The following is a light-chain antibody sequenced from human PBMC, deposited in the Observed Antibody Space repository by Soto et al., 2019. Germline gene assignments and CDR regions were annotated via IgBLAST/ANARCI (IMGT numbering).Light chain of an antibody. CDR3: QQYDNLPWT. V-gene: IGKV1-33*01. CDR1: QDISNY. J-gene: IGKJ1*01. Sequence: DIQMTQSPSSLSASVGDRVTITCQASQDISNYLNWYQQKPGKAPKLLIYDASNSETGVPSRISGSGSGTYFTSTIRSLQPDDIATYYCQQYDNLPWTFGQGTKVEIK. CDR2: DAS.